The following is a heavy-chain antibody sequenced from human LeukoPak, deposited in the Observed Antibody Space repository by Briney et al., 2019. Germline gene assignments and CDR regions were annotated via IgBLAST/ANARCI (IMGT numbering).Heavy chain of an antibody. Sequence: GESLRLSCAASGFTFSNYWMHWVRQAPGNGLVWVSRINSDGSSTSYADSVKGRFTISRDNAKNTLYLQMNSLRAEDTAVYYCARGPEQWLVHFDYWGQGTLVTVS. V-gene: IGHV3-74*01. CDR3: ARGPEQWLVHFDY. CDR1: GFTFSNYW. D-gene: IGHD6-19*01. J-gene: IGHJ4*02. CDR2: INSDGSST.